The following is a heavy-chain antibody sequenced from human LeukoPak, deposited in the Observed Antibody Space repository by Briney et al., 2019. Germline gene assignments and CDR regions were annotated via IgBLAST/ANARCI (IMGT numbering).Heavy chain of an antibody. CDR2: IYSGGST. CDR1: GFTVSSNY. CDR3: ARGLQYYDSSGYHDLETDAFDI. V-gene: IGHV3-53*01. J-gene: IGHJ3*02. D-gene: IGHD3-22*01. Sequence: GGSLRLSCAASGFTVSSNYMSWVRQAPGKGLEWVSVIYSGGSTYYADSVKGRFTISRDNSKNTLYLQMNSLRAEDTAVYYCARGLQYYDSSGYHDLETDAFDIWGQGTMVTVSS.